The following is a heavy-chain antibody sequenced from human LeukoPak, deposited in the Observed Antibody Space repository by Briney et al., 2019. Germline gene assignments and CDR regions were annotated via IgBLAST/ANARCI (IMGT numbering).Heavy chain of an antibody. V-gene: IGHV3-49*04. CDR1: GFTFGDYA. CDR3: TSARCGIYFDY. CDR2: IRSKAYGGTT. J-gene: IGHJ4*02. Sequence: GRSLRLSCTASGFTFGDYAMSWVRQAPGKGLEGVGFIRSKAYGGTTEYAASVKGRFTISRDDSKSIAYLQMNSLKTEDTAVYYCTSARCGIYFDYWGQGTLVTVSS. D-gene: IGHD1-1*01.